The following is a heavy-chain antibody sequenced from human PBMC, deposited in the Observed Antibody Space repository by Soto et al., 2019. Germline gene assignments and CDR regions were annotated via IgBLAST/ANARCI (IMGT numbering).Heavy chain of an antibody. CDR3: ARQYYYDSGWFDP. CDR2: IIPIFGTA. CDR1: GGTFSSYA. V-gene: IGHV1-69*12. D-gene: IGHD3-10*01. J-gene: IGHJ5*02. Sequence: QVQLMQSGAEVKKPGSSVKVSCKASGGTFSSYAISWVRQAPGQGLEWMGGIIPIFGTANFAQKFQGRVTITAAESTSTAYRALSSLRSEDTAVYYCARQYYYDSGWFDPWCQGTLVTVS.